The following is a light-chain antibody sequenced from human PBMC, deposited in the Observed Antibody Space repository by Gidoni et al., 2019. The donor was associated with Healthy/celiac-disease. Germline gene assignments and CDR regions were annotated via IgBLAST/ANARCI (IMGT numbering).Light chain of an antibody. CDR1: QSLRHSNGYNY. Sequence: DIVMTQSLLSLPVTPGEPASISCRSSQSLRHSNGYNYLDWYLQKPGQSPQLLIYLGSNRASGVPDRFSGSGSGTDFTLKISRVEAEDVGVYYCMQALQTPFTFGHGTKVDIK. CDR2: LGS. CDR3: MQALQTPFT. V-gene: IGKV2-28*01. J-gene: IGKJ3*01.